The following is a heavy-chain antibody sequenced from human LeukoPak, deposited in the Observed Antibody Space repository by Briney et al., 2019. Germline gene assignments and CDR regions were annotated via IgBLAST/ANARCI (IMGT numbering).Heavy chain of an antibody. CDR3: ARDFGVRGVIGPYYYYMDV. CDR1: GYTFTGYY. CDR2: INPNSGGT. J-gene: IGHJ6*03. D-gene: IGHD3-10*01. Sequence: ASVKVSCKASGYTFTGYYMHWVRQAPGQGLEWMGWINPNSGGTNYAQKFQGRVTMTRDTSISTAYMELSRLRSDDTAVYYCARDFGVRGVIGPYYYYMDVWGKGTTVTISS. V-gene: IGHV1-2*02.